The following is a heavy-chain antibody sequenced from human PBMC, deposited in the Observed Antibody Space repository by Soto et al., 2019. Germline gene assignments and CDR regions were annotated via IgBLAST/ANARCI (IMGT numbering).Heavy chain of an antibody. CDR1: GFSLSTSGVG. V-gene: IGHV2-5*02. J-gene: IGHJ4*02. Sequence: SGPTLVNPTQTLTLTCTFSGFSLSTSGVGVGWIRQPPGKALEWLALIYWDDDKRYNPSLKSRLTITKDTSKNQVVLTMTNIDPVDTATYYCAHGYSSSWYMGDTYYFDYWGQ. CDR3: AHGYSSSWYMGDTYYFDY. CDR2: IYWDDDK. D-gene: IGHD6-13*01.